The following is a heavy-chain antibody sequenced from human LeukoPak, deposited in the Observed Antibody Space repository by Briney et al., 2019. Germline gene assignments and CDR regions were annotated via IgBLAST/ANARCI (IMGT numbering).Heavy chain of an antibody. Sequence: ASVTVSCTVSGYTLTELSIHWVRQAPGKGLEWMGGFDPEDGETIYAQKFQGRVTMTEDTSTDTAYMELSSLRSEDTAVYYCATRYCTNGVCHYYYGMDVWGQGTTVTVSS. CDR1: GYTLTELS. CDR2: FDPEDGET. CDR3: ATRYCTNGVCHYYYGMDV. D-gene: IGHD2-8*01. V-gene: IGHV1-24*01. J-gene: IGHJ6*02.